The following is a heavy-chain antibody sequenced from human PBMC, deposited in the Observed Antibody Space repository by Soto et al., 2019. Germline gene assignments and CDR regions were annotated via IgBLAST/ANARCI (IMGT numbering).Heavy chain of an antibody. J-gene: IGHJ4*02. D-gene: IGHD5-12*01. CDR3: VRAPREDTGYEYYFDY. CDR2: IKQDGSAK. CDR1: GFTFSSYW. Sequence: EVQLVESGGGLVQPGGSLRLSCAGSGFTFSSYWMSWVRQTPDKELEWVAKIKQDGSAKSYVDSVKGRFTISRDNARNSLSLQMDSLRAEDTAVYYCVRAPREDTGYEYYFDYWGQGTLVTVSS. V-gene: IGHV3-7*01.